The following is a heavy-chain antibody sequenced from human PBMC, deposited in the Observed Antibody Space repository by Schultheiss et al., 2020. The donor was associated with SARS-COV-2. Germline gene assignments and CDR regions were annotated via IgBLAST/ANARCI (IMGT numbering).Heavy chain of an antibody. CDR2: IYSCGST. V-gene: IGHV3-53*01. CDR1: GFTVSSNY. Sequence: GGSLRLSCAASGFTVSSNYMSWVRQAPGKGLEWVSVIYSCGSTYYADSVKGRLTVSRDNSKNTLYLQMSSLRVDDTAVYYCARDRIVVVPRPENYYYYYGMDVWGQGTTVTVSS. J-gene: IGHJ6*02. D-gene: IGHD2-2*01. CDR3: ARDRIVVVPRPENYYYYYGMDV.